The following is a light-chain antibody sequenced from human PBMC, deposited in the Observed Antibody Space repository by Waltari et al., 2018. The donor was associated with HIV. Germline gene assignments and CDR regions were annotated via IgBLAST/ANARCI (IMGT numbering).Light chain of an antibody. J-gene: IGLJ3*02. CDR2: PNK. Sequence: QSVLTQPPSASGTPGQRVTISCSGSSSNIGFNIVNWYQQLPGAAPKLLVYPNKPRPSGGPDRFSGSKSGTAASLAIGWLQSEDGADYYWAAWDDSLNGLVFGGGTKLTVL. CDR3: AAWDDSLNGLV. V-gene: IGLV1-44*01. CDR1: SSNIGFNI.